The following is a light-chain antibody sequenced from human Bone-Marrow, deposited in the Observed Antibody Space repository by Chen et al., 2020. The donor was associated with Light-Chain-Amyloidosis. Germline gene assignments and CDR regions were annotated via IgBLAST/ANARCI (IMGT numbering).Light chain of an antibody. CDR1: ASNIGTNS. CDR2: GND. Sequence: QSVLTQPPSASGTPGQRVTISRSGGASNIGTNSAHWYHHSPGTAPRLLMYGNDQWPSGFPGRFSGSKSGTSASLAIGGRRPEDEGHYYCAAWDDRLNGVVFGGGTRLTVL. CDR3: AAWDDRLNGVV. J-gene: IGLJ2*01. V-gene: IGLV1-44*01.